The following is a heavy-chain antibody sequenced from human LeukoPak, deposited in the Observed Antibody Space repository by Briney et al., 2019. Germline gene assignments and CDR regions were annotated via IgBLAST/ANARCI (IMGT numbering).Heavy chain of an antibody. CDR1: GYSISSGYY. CDR2: IYHSGST. CDR3: ARVHLSSDFYYYYMDV. J-gene: IGHJ6*03. D-gene: IGHD3-3*01. Sequence: SGTLSLTCAVSGYSISSGYYWGWIRQPPGKGLEWSGSIYHSGSTYYNPSLKSRVTISVDTSKNQFSLKLSSVTAADTAVYYCARVHLSSDFYYYYMDVWGKGTTVTVSS. V-gene: IGHV4-38-2*01.